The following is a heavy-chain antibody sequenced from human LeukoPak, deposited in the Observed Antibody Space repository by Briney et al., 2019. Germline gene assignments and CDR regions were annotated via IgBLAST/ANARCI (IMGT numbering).Heavy chain of an antibody. CDR1: GGSISDYY. V-gene: IGHV4-59*08. J-gene: IGHJ5*02. CDR2: IYYSGNT. Sequence: SETLSLTCTVSGGSISDYYWTWIRQPPGKGLEWIGHIYYSGNTIYNRSLKSRVTISVEKSKNQFSLKLSSVTAADTAVYYCARHYDILTGYSSWFDPWGQGTLVTVSS. D-gene: IGHD3-9*01. CDR3: ARHYDILTGYSSWFDP.